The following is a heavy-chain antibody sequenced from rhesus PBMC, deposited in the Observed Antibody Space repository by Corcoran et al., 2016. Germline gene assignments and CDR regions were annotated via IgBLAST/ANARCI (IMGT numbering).Heavy chain of an antibody. CDR3: ARGGNYFDY. D-gene: IGHD3-34*01. J-gene: IGHJ4*01. CDR1: GASISSNY. V-gene: IGHV4S11*01. CDR2: SYGSGSSA. Sequence: QVQLQESGPGLVKPLETLSLTCAVSGASISSNYWLWIRQPPGKGLEGIGFSYGSGSSARYDPSLKGRVTLTVDTSKSQFSLELTFVTAADTAVYYCARGGNYFDYWGQGVLVTVSS.